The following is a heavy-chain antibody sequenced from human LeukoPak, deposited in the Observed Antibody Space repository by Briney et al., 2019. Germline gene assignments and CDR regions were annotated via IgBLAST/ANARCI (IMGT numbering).Heavy chain of an antibody. J-gene: IGHJ4*02. V-gene: IGHV3-30*18. CDR1: GFTFSNYG. D-gene: IGHD6-13*01. CDR2: MSTDGTNK. Sequence: PGGSLRLSCAASGFTFSNYGLHWVRQAPGKGLEWVALMSTDGTNKNYADSVKGRFTISRDNSKNTLYLQMNSLRAEDTAVYYCAKDSSSSWFGGDSKWGQGTLVTVSS. CDR3: AKDSSSSWFGGDSK.